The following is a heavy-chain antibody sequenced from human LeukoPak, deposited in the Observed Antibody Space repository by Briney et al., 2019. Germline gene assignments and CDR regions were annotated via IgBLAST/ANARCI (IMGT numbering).Heavy chain of an antibody. J-gene: IGHJ6*02. D-gene: IGHD1-26*01. CDR2: INHGGST. CDR3: AVGDRTYYYYYWMDV. Sequence: SETLSLTCAVYDGSLSSYYWTWIRQPPGKGLEWIGEINHGGSTNYNPSLKSRVTISVDTSKKQFSLKLRSVTAADSAVYYCAVGDRTYYYYYWMDVWGQGTTVTVSS. CDR1: DGSLSSYY. V-gene: IGHV4-34*01.